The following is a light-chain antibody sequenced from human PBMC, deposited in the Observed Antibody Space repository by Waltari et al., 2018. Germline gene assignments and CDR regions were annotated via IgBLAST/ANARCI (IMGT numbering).Light chain of an antibody. CDR2: AAS. V-gene: IGKV1-9*01. CDR1: QDISSS. J-gene: IGKJ3*01. Sequence: SFLSASVGDRVTITCRASQDISSSLAWYQQKPGRAPKLLIYAASTLQSGVPSRLSGSGSGTEFTLTISSLQPEDFVTYYCQQVNNYPFTFGPGTILDVK. CDR3: QQVNNYPFT.